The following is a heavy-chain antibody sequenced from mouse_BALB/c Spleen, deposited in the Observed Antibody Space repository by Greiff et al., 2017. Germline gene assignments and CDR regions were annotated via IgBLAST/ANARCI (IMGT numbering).Heavy chain of an antibody. D-gene: IGHD6-1*01. V-gene: IGHV3-6*02. CDR2: ISYDGSN. J-gene: IGHJ4*01. CDR3: ARERSSYAMDY. CDR1: GYSITSGYY. Sequence: EVKLMESGPGLVKPSQSLSLTCSVTGYSITSGYYWNWIRQFPGNKLEWMGYISYDGSNNYNPSLKNRISITRDTSKNQFFLKLNSVTTEDTATYYCARERSSYAMDYWGQGTSVTVSS.